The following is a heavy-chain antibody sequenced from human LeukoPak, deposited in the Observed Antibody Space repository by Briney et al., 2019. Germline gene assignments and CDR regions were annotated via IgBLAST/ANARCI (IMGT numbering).Heavy chain of an antibody. J-gene: IGHJ6*02. V-gene: IGHV3-66*01. CDR2: IYSGGST. Sequence: GGSLRLSCAASGFTVSSNYMSWVRQAPGKGLEWVSVIYSGGSTYYADSVKGRFTISRDNSKNTLYLQMNSLRAEDTAVYYCARVPVTTWHYYYGMDVWGQGTMVTVSS. D-gene: IGHD4-17*01. CDR3: ARVPVTTWHYYYGMDV. CDR1: GFTVSSNY.